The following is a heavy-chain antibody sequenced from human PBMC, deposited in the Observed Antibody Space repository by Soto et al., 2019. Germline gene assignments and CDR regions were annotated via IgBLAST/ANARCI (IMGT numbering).Heavy chain of an antibody. Sequence: SETLSLTCTVSGGSISSSSYYWGWIRQPPGKGLEWIGSIYYSGSTYYNPSLKSRVTISVDTSKNQFSLKLSSVTAADTAVYYCARHFITPTSTFDYWGQGTLVTVSS. V-gene: IGHV4-39*01. CDR2: IYYSGST. D-gene: IGHD3-10*01. CDR3: ARHFITPTSTFDY. CDR1: GGSISSSSYY. J-gene: IGHJ4*02.